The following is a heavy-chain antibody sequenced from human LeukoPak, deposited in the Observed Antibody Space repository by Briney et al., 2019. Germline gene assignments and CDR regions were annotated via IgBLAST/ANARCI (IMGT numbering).Heavy chain of an antibody. D-gene: IGHD6-13*01. CDR1: GASISSSTYY. J-gene: IGHJ5*02. CDR3: ARQAYSSKLGWFDP. V-gene: IGHV4-39*01. CDR2: IYNSSST. Sequence: SETLSPTCSVSGASISSSTYYWGWIRQPPGKGLEWIGKIYNSSSTYYYPSLKSRGPISVDTSNNQYSLYLSSVTAGDTAVYYCARQAYSSKLGWFDPWGQGTLVTVSS.